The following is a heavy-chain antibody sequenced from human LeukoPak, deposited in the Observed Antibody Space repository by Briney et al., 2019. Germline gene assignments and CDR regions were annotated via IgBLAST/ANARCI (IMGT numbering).Heavy chain of an antibody. CDR3: ARGRAGYYFDY. CDR1: EFTFSFCS. Sequence: PGRSLRLSCAASEFTFSFCSMTWVRQAPGKGLEWVSYITSSSSSINYADSVKGRFTISRDNAKNSLYLQMDSLRAEDTAVYYCARGRAGYYFDYWGQGTLVTVSS. J-gene: IGHJ4*02. D-gene: IGHD6-19*01. V-gene: IGHV3-48*04. CDR2: ITSSSSSI.